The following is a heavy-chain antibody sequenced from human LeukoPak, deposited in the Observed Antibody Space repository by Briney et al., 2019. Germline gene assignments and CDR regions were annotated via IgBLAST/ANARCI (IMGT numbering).Heavy chain of an antibody. V-gene: IGHV4-39*01. CDR2: IYYSGST. CDR1: GGSITTSSYY. Sequence: SETLSLTCTVSGGSITTSSYYWGWIRQPPGKGLEWIGIIYYSGSTYYNPSLKGRVTISVDTSKNQFSLKLSSVTAADTAVYYCARALRARYFDLWGRGTLVTVSS. CDR3: ARALRARYFDL. J-gene: IGHJ2*01.